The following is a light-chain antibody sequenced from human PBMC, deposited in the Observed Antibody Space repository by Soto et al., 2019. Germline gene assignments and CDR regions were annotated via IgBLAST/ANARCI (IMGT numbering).Light chain of an antibody. V-gene: IGLV2-8*01. CDR1: SSDIGGYKY. CDR2: DVI. J-gene: IGLJ2*01. Sequence: QSVLTQPPSASGSPGQSVTISCTGTSSDIGGYKYVSWYQQHPGKAPKLMIYDVIYRPSGVPDRFSGSKSGNTASLTVSGLQAEDEADYYCSSYAGSNNLIFGGGTKVTVL. CDR3: SSYAGSNNLI.